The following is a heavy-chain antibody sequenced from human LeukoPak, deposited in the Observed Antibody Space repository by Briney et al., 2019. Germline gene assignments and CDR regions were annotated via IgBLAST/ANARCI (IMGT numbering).Heavy chain of an antibody. V-gene: IGHV1-8*01. D-gene: IGHD2-15*01. CDR3: ARGPHRYCSGGSCVIDY. CDR1: GYTFTSYD. Sequence: GASVKVSCKASGYTFTSYDINWVRQATGQGLEWMGWMNPNSGNTGYAQKFQGRVTMTRNTSISTAYMELSSLGSEDTAVYYCARGPHRYCSGGSCVIDYWGQGTLVTVSS. J-gene: IGHJ4*02. CDR2: MNPNSGNT.